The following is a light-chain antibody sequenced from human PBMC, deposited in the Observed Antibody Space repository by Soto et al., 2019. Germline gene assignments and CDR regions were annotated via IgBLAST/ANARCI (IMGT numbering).Light chain of an antibody. CDR3: SSFAGSNSYV. J-gene: IGLJ1*01. Sequence: QSVLTQPPPASGSQGQSVTISCTGTSSDVGGYNYVSWYQQHPGKAPKLMIYEVSKRPSGVPDRFSGSKSGNTASLTVSGLQAEDEADYYCSSFAGSNSYVFGTGTKVTVL. CDR1: SSDVGGYNY. CDR2: EVS. V-gene: IGLV2-8*01.